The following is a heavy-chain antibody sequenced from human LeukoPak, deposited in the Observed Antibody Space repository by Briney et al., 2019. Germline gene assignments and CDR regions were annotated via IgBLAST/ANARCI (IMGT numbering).Heavy chain of an antibody. CDR2: ISSNGGST. Sequence: SGGSLRLSCSASGFTFSSYAMHWVRQAPGKGLEYVSAISSNGGSTYYADSVKGRFTISRDNSKNTLYLQMSSLRAEDTAVYYCVKLANGLVSYFDYWGQGTPVTVSS. CDR3: VKLANGLVSYFDY. CDR1: GFTFSSYA. D-gene: IGHD3/OR15-3a*01. V-gene: IGHV3-64D*09. J-gene: IGHJ4*02.